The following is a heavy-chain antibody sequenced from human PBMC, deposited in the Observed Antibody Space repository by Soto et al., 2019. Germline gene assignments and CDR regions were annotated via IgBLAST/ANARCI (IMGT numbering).Heavy chain of an antibody. V-gene: IGHV1-69*02. J-gene: IGHJ5*02. D-gene: IGHD1-20*01. CDR1: GDTFSIYT. CDR3: ARDRDNSNWFDP. CDR2: VIPIFDIT. Sequence: SVKVSCKASGDTFSIYTISWVRQAPGQGLEWMGRVIPIFDITSYTQRFQGRVTITADKSTTTVYMELSSLRSEDTAVYYCARDRDNSNWFDPWGQGTLVTVSS.